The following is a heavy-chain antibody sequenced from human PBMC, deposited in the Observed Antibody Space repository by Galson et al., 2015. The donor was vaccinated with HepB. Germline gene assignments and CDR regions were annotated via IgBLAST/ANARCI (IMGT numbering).Heavy chain of an antibody. V-gene: IGHV4-39*01. CDR2: IYYSRST. D-gene: IGHD3-9*01. J-gene: IGHJ4*02. CDR3: ARRADYDILTGMQRYYFDY. Sequence: ETLSLTCTVSGGSISSSSYYWGWIRQPPGKGLEWIGSIYYSRSTYYNPSLKSRVTISVDTSKNQFSLQLSSVTAADTAVYYFARRADYDILTGMQRYYFDYWGQGTLVTVSS. CDR1: GGSISSSSYY.